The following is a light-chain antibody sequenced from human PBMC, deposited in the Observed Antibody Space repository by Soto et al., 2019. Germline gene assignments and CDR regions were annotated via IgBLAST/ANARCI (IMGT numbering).Light chain of an antibody. CDR1: QSLSSSQ. CDR3: QQYGSSPRT. CDR2: DAS. J-gene: IGKJ1*01. V-gene: IGKV3-20*01. Sequence: EIVLTQSPGTLSLSPGERATLSFGASQSLSSSQLAWYQQKPGQAPRLLIHDASSRATGISDRFTGSGSGTDFTLTITTLEPEDFAVYCCQQYGSSPRTFGLGTKVDIK.